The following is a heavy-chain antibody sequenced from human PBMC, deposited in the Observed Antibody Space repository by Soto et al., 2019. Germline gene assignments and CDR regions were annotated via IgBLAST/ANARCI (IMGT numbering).Heavy chain of an antibody. D-gene: IGHD3-22*01. Sequence: QVQLQESGPGLVKPSQTLSLTCTVSGGSISSGGYYWSWIRQHPGKGLEWIGYIYYSGRTYYNPSLKRRVTLSVDTCKNQFSLKLSSVTAADTAVYYCARVLTYYYDSSGYYSVWFDAWGQGTLVTVSS. V-gene: IGHV4-31*03. J-gene: IGHJ5*02. CDR1: GGSISSGGYY. CDR2: IYYSGRT. CDR3: ARVLTYYYDSSGYYSVWFDA.